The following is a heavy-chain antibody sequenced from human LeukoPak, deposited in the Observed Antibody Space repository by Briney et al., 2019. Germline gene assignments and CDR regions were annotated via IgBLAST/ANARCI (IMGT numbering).Heavy chain of an antibody. J-gene: IGHJ4*02. CDR2: INPSGGST. V-gene: IGHV1-46*01. CDR1: GYTFTSYY. CDR3: ARDWGSERDLLTGYYIY. D-gene: IGHD3-9*01. Sequence: ASVKVSCKTSGYTFTSYYVHWVRQAPGQGLDWMGIINPSGGSTSYAQKFQGRVTMTRDTSTSTVYMELSSLRSEDTAVYYCARDWGSERDLLTGYYIYWGQGTLVTVSS.